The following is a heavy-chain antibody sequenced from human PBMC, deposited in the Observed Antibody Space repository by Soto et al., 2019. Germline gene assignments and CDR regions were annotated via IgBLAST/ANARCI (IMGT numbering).Heavy chain of an antibody. CDR1: GFTFSDYY. Sequence: GGSLRLSCAASGFTFSDYYVSWIRQAPGKGLEWVSYISSSGSTIYYADSVKGRFTISRDNAKNSLYLQMNSLRAEDTAVYYCASTRMNDYGDTDYWGQGPLVTVSS. CDR3: ASTRMNDYGDTDY. J-gene: IGHJ4*02. V-gene: IGHV3-11*01. CDR2: ISSSGSTI. D-gene: IGHD4-17*01.